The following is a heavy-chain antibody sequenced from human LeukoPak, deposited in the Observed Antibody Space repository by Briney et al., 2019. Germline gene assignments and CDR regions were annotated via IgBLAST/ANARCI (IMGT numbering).Heavy chain of an antibody. D-gene: IGHD3-10*01. V-gene: IGHV5-10-1*01. CDR1: GYSFTAYW. Sequence: GESLKISCKGSGYSFTAYWITWVRQMPGKGLEWMGRIDPTDSNTNYSPSFQGHVTISADKSISIAYLQWSSLRASDTAMYYCATALGYGSGVKADYWGQGTLVTVSS. CDR2: IDPTDSNT. J-gene: IGHJ4*02. CDR3: ATALGYGSGVKADY.